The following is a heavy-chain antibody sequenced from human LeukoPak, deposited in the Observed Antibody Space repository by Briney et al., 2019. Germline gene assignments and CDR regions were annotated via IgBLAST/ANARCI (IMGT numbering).Heavy chain of an antibody. V-gene: IGHV3-74*01. CDR1: GFTFSGYA. Sequence: GGSLRLSCAASGFTFSGYAMHWVRQVPGKGLVWVSRINSDGSSRSYVDSVMGRFTISRDDAKNTLYLQLDSLRAEDTAVYYCARGLAVAGSSWFDPWGQGTLVSVSS. CDR2: INSDGSSR. D-gene: IGHD6-19*01. J-gene: IGHJ5*02. CDR3: ARGLAVAGSSWFDP.